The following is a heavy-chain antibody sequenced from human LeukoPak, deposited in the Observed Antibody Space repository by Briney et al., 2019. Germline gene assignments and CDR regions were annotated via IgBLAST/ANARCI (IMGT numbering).Heavy chain of an antibody. J-gene: IGHJ4*02. V-gene: IGHV3-48*01. D-gene: IGHD6-13*01. Sequence: GGSLRLSCAASGFTLSSYNMNWVRQAPGKGLEWVSYISSSSRTIYYADSVKGRFTISRDNSKNTLYLQMNSLRAEDTAVYYCARVRSSWELYFDYWGQGTLVTVSS. CDR3: ARVRSSWELYFDY. CDR2: ISSSSRTI. CDR1: GFTLSSYN.